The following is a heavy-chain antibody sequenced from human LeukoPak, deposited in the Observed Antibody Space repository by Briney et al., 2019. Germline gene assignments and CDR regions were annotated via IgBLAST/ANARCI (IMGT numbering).Heavy chain of an antibody. J-gene: IGHJ4*02. V-gene: IGHV4-61*01. Sequence: SETLSLACTVSGGSVSSGSDYWSWIRQPPGKGLERIGYIYYRGNTNYNPSLKSRATISVDTSKKQFSLKLSFVTAADTAVCYCARGHFDILTGYYIEYWGQGTLVTVSS. CDR1: GGSVSSGSDY. D-gene: IGHD3-9*01. CDR2: IYYRGNT. CDR3: ARGHFDILTGYYIEY.